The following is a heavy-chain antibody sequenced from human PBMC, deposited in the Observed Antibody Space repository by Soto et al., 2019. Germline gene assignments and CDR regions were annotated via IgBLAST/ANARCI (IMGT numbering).Heavy chain of an antibody. CDR1: ESSFTSYW. CDR2: IYPRASDT. Sequence: GESLQISCKGSESSFTSYWLAWVRQIPWKGLEWMGIIYPRASDTIYSPSFQGQVTISADKSINTVYLQWSSLKASDTATYYCARHAGYWSTTTCSQNDYWGQGTLVLVPS. CDR3: ARHAGYWSTTTCSQNDY. D-gene: IGHD2-2*03. J-gene: IGHJ4*02. V-gene: IGHV5-51*01.